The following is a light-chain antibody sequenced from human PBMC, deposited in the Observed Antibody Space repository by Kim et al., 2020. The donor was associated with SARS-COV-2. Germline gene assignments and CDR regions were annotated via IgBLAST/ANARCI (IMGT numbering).Light chain of an antibody. CDR2: EVN. Sequence: GQSGTISCTGTSSDIGGYNYVSWYQQHPGKAPNLMIYEVNKRPSGVPDRFSGSKSGNTASLTVSGLQAEDEADYYCYSYAGSNNWVFGGGTQLTVL. V-gene: IGLV2-8*01. J-gene: IGLJ3*02. CDR3: YSYAGSNNWV. CDR1: SSDIGGYNY.